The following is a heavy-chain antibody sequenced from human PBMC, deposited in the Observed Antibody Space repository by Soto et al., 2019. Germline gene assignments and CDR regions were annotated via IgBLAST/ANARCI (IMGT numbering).Heavy chain of an antibody. Sequence: QVQLQESGPGLVKPSETLPLSCTVSGASINTYDWGWIRQPPGKGLECVGYFYYSGSTIYTPSLMGRGTTSVDTSNNQFSLKLNSVIAADKAVYYCARGNGDLHFDPWGQGTPVGVSS. CDR1: GASINTYD. D-gene: IGHD7-27*01. V-gene: IGHV4-59*01. CDR2: FYYSGST. J-gene: IGHJ5*02. CDR3: ARGNGDLHFDP.